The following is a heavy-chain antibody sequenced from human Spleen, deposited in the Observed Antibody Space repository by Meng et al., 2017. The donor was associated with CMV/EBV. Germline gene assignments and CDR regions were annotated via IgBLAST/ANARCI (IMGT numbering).Heavy chain of an antibody. Sequence: SCASSGFILPSPAMAWVRQAPGKGLEWVSTISSVGAGTYYSDSVKGRFTISRDNSNNILYLQMNSLRAEDTALYYCAKGRKVSDFDCWGQGTLVTVSS. V-gene: IGHV3-23*01. D-gene: IGHD3-22*01. J-gene: IGHJ4*02. CDR3: AKGRKVSDFDC. CDR1: GFILPSPA. CDR2: ISSVGAGT.